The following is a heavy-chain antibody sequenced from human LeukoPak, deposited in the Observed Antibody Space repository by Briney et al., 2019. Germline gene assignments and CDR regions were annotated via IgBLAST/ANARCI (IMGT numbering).Heavy chain of an antibody. V-gene: IGHV4-34*01. Sequence: PSETLSLTCAVSGGSFSGYYWSWIRQPPGKGLEWIGEINHSGSTNYNPSLKSRVTISVDTSKNQFSLKLSSVTAADTAVYYCARATSYYYYDSSGYNYWGQGTLVTVSS. J-gene: IGHJ4*02. CDR1: GGSFSGYY. CDR3: ARATSYYYYDSSGYNY. D-gene: IGHD3-22*01. CDR2: INHSGST.